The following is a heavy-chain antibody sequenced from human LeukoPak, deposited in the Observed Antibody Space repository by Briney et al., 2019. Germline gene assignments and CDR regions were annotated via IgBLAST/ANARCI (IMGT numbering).Heavy chain of an antibody. Sequence: ASVKVSCKASGGTFSSYAISWVRHAPGQGLEWMGRIIPILGIANYAQKFQGRVTITADKSTNTAYMELSSLRSEDTAVYYCARNVAVTLSFDYWGQGTLVTVSS. CDR1: GGTFSSYA. CDR2: IIPILGIA. D-gene: IGHD4-11*01. J-gene: IGHJ4*02. CDR3: ARNVAVTLSFDY. V-gene: IGHV1-69*04.